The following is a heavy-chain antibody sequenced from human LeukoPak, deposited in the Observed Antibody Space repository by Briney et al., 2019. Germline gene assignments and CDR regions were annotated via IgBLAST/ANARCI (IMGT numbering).Heavy chain of an antibody. CDR3: VKDRGRDIFTGYSYAFDI. CDR1: GFTFSSYG. D-gene: IGHD3-9*01. J-gene: IGHJ3*02. V-gene: IGHV3-64D*09. Sequence: GGCLRLSCSASGFTFSSYGMHWDRQAPGKGLEYVSAINNNGGSTYYADSVKGRFTISRDNSKNTLYLQMSSLRAEDTAVYYCVKDRGRDIFTGYSYAFDIWGQGTMVTVSS. CDR2: INNNGGST.